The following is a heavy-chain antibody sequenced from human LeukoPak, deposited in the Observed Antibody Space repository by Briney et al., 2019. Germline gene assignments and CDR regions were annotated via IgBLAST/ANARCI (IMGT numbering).Heavy chain of an antibody. CDR2: ISPSGGSS. J-gene: IGHJ4*02. CDR3: ARVSEETGSDY. CDR1: GYTFTDYY. Sequence: ASVKVSCKASGYTFTDYYIHWVRQAPGQGLDWMGIISPSGGSSSYAQKFQGRVTMTRDKSTSTVYMELSRLRSEDTAVYYCARVSEETGSDYWGQGTLVTVSS. V-gene: IGHV1-46*01. D-gene: IGHD3-10*01.